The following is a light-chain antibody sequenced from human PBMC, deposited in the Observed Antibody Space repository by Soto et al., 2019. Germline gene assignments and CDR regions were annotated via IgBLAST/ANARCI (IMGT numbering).Light chain of an antibody. V-gene: IGLV2-14*01. CDR2: EVS. Sequence: QSALTQRASVSGYPGQSITISCTGSSSDVGGYEFVSWYQQHPGKAPKLVISEVSVRPSGISDRFSGSKSGNTASLTISGLQADDEASYYCSSYTITTALVFGSGTKVTVL. CDR3: SSYTITTALV. CDR1: SSDVGGYEF. J-gene: IGLJ1*01.